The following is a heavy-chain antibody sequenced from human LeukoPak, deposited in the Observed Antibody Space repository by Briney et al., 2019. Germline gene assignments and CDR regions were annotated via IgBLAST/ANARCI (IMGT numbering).Heavy chain of an antibody. CDR3: ARETLYYDILTGYPDY. V-gene: IGHV1-18*01. D-gene: IGHD3-9*01. Sequence: VASVKVSCKASGYTFTSYGISWVRQAPGQGLEWMGWISAYNGNTNYAQKLQGRVTMTTDTSTSTAYMELRSLRSDDTAVYYCARETLYYDILTGYPDYWGQGTLVTVSS. J-gene: IGHJ4*02. CDR1: GYTFTSYG. CDR2: ISAYNGNT.